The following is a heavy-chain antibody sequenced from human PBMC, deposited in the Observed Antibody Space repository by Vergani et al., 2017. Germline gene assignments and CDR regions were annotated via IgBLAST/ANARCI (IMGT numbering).Heavy chain of an antibody. CDR2: IYLGGTT. D-gene: IGHD2-15*01. CDR3: ARGPSVVQGHYIYYYSYYMDV. Sequence: QVQLQESGSGLVKPSQTLSLTCTVSGGSISSYYWNWIRQTPGKGLEWIGYIYLGGTTTYNPSLESRVSLSADTSKNQFSLQLTSVTAADTAVYYCARGPSVVQGHYIYYYSYYMDVWGKGTTVTVSS. CDR1: GGSISSYY. V-gene: IGHV4-59*01. J-gene: IGHJ6*03.